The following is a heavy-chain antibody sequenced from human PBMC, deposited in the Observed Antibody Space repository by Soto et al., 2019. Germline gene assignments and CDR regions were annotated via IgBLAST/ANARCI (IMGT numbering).Heavy chain of an antibody. CDR2: INQDGTEK. Sequence: GGSLRLSCAASGFIFRSYSMTWVRQVPGKGLEWVANINQDGTEKYYLASVKGRFTISRDNAKDSLDLQMNALSADDTAVYYCAKAPDGSGREYYCDYWGQGTLVTASS. CDR1: GFIFRSYS. J-gene: IGHJ4*02. D-gene: IGHD3-10*01. CDR3: AKAPDGSGREYYCDY. V-gene: IGHV3-7*01.